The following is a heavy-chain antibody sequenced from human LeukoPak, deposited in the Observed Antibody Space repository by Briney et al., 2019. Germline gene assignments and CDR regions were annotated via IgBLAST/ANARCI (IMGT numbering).Heavy chain of an antibody. Sequence: GGSLRLSCAASRFTFSSYEMNWVRQAPGKGLEWVSYISSRGSTIYYADSVKGRFTISRDNAKNSLYLQMNSLRAEDTAVYYCARDLSMAASAGTVDYWGQGTLVTVSS. CDR3: ARDLSMAASAGTVDY. CDR1: RFTFSSYE. V-gene: IGHV3-48*03. CDR2: ISSRGSTI. D-gene: IGHD6-13*01. J-gene: IGHJ4*02.